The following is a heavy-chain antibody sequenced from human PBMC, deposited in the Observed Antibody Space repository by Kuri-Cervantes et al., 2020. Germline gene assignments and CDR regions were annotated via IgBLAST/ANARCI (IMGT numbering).Heavy chain of an antibody. CDR2: ISYDGSNE. D-gene: IGHD4-17*01. CDR1: GFTFSSYA. V-gene: IGHV3-30-3*01. J-gene: IGHJ6*03. CDR3: ARRTTVTHYYYYYMDV. Sequence: GESLKISCAASGFTFSSYAMHWVRQAPGKGLEWVAVISYDGSNEYYADSVKSRFTISRDNSKNTLYLQMNSLRAEDTAVYYCARRTTVTHYYYYYMDVWGKGTTVTVSS.